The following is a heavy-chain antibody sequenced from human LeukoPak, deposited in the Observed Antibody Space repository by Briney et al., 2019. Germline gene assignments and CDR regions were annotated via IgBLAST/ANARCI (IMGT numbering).Heavy chain of an antibody. V-gene: IGHV3-33*01. CDR2: IWYDGSNK. CDR3: ARGVSNDAFDI. Sequence: GGSLRLSCAASGFTFSSYGMHWVRQAPGKGLEWVAVIWYDGSNKYYADSVKGRFTISRDNSKNTLYLQMNSLRAEDTAVYYCARGVSNDAFDIWGQGTMVTVSS. CDR1: GFTFSSYG. J-gene: IGHJ3*02. D-gene: IGHD6-13*01.